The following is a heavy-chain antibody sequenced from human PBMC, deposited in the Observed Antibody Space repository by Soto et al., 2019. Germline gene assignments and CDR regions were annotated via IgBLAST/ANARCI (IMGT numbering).Heavy chain of an antibody. CDR3: ARAQRDCSSTSCSYGMDV. CDR1: GGTFSSYA. D-gene: IGHD2-2*01. V-gene: IGHV1-69*01. J-gene: IGHJ6*02. CDR2: IIPIFGTA. Sequence: QVQLVQSGAEVKKPGSSVKVSCKASGGTFSSYAISWVRQALGQGLEWMGGIIPIFGTANYAQKFQGRVTITADESTSTAYMELSSLRSEDTAVYYCARAQRDCSSTSCSYGMDVWGQGTTVTVSS.